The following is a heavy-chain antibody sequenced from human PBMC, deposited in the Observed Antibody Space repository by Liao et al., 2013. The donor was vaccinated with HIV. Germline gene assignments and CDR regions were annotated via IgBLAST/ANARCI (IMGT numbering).Heavy chain of an antibody. CDR2: IHHGGST. Sequence: QLQVQQWGAGLLKPSETLSLTCGVSHVPVNFFWSWIRQSPGKGLEWIGEIHHGGSTAYSASLNSRLSISLATSGKESSLKLTSVTAADTALYYCSRGNIRYESYFDYWGQGTLVTVSS. V-gene: IGHV4-34*01. CDR1: HVPVNFF. CDR3: SRGNIRYESYFDY. J-gene: IGHJ4*02. D-gene: IGHD5-12*01.